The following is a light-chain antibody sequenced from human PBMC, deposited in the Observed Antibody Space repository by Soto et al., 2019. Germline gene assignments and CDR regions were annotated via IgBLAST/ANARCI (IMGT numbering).Light chain of an antibody. V-gene: IGKV3-20*01. Sequence: EIVLTQSPGTLSLSPGETATLSCRASQTLADIFLVWYQQKPGQAPRLLISGGSNRAAGIPDRFRGSGSGTDFTLSISRLEPEDFAVYYCQQYGSSPPGVTFGGGTKVEIK. CDR2: GGS. J-gene: IGKJ4*01. CDR3: QQYGSSPPGVT. CDR1: QTLADIF.